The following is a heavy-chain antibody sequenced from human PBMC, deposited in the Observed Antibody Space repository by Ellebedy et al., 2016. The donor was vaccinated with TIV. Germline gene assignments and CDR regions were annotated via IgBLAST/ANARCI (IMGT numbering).Heavy chain of an antibody. CDR2: LNAGSGNT. D-gene: IGHD3-22*01. J-gene: IGHJ5*02. CDR1: GYTFTSYA. Sequence: AASVKVSCKASGYTFTSYAMHWARQAPGQRLEWMGWLNAGSGNTKYSQKFQGRVTITRDTSARPAYMELSSLRSEDTAVYYCATLSRVYDSSGYNWFDPWGQGTLVTVSS. CDR3: ATLSRVYDSSGYNWFDP. V-gene: IGHV1-3*01.